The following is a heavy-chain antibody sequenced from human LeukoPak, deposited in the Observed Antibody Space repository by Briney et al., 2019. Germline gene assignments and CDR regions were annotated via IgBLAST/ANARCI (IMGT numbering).Heavy chain of an antibody. D-gene: IGHD1-1*01. V-gene: IGHV3-23*01. CDR3: AKEENWNDGIFDY. CDR1: GFTFSSYA. J-gene: IGHJ4*02. CDR2: ISGSGDST. Sequence: GGSLRLSCAASGFTFSSYAMSRVRQAPGKGLEWVSAISGSGDSTYYADSVKGRFTISRDNSRNTLFLQMNSLRAEDTAVYYCAKEENWNDGIFDYWGQGTLVTGSS.